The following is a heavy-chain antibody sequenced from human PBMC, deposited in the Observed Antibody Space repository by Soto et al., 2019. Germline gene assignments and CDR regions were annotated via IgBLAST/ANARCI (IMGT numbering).Heavy chain of an antibody. CDR3: VMVDNVTPTPQDV. CDR2: ISPYTGNT. J-gene: IGHJ6*02. D-gene: IGHD5-12*01. V-gene: IGHV1-18*01. CDR1: GYTFVNYG. Sequence: QVQLVQSGDEVKKPGASVKVSCKASGYTFVNYGIAWVRQAPGQGLEWMGWISPYTGNTHSATKVQGRLTMTTDTSTSTAYMDLGSLTSDDTAVYYCVMVDNVTPTPQDVWGQGTTVTVSS.